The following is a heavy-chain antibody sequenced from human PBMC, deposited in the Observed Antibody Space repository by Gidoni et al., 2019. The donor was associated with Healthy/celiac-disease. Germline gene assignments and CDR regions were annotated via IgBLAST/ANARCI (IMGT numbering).Heavy chain of an antibody. D-gene: IGHD1-26*01. CDR1: GGSFSGYY. CDR2: INHSGST. J-gene: IGHJ4*02. Sequence: QVQLQQWGAGLFKPSEPLSLTCAVYGGSFSGYYWSWIRQPPWKGLEWIGEINHSGSTNYNPSLKSRVTIAVDTSKNQCSLKLSSVTASDTAVYYCARAASGIVGAMLDYWGQGTLVTVSS. CDR3: ARAASGIVGAMLDY. V-gene: IGHV4-34*01.